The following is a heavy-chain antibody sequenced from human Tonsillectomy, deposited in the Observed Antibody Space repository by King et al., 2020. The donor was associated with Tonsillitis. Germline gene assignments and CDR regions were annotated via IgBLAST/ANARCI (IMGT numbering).Heavy chain of an antibody. CDR3: ARQRPWQLHDY. D-gene: IGHD5-12*01. Sequence: VQLQESGPRLVKPSETLSLTCTVSGYSISNGYYWGWIRQPPGKGLEWIGGIYHSGSTYYNPSLRSRVSISVETFKNQFSLKLSPVTAADTAVYYCARQRPWQLHDYWGQGTLVTVSS. CDR2: IYHSGST. V-gene: IGHV4-38-2*02. J-gene: IGHJ4*02. CDR1: GYSISNGYY.